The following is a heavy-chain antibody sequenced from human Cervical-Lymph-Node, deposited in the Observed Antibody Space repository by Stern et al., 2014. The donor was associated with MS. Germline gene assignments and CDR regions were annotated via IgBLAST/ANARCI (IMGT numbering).Heavy chain of an antibody. D-gene: IGHD3-22*01. CDR2: IAHDGSNK. Sequence: VQLVESGGGVVQPGRSLRLSCAASGFTFSDYDVHWVRQAPGKGPEWVAVIAHDGSNKFYADSVPGRFIISRDNSKNTLYLQMNSLRAEDTAVYYCARDDDSSGTHAFDIWGQGTMVTVSS. V-gene: IGHV3-30*03. J-gene: IGHJ3*02. CDR3: ARDDDSSGTHAFDI. CDR1: GFTFSDYD.